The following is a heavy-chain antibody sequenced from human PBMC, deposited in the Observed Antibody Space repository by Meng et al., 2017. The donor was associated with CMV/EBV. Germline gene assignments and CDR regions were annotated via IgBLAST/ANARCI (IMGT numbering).Heavy chain of an antibody. J-gene: IGHJ6*02. CDR3: ARDLSNYDILTGYQYYYYGMDV. V-gene: IGHV3-21*01. Sequence: GESLKISCAASGFTFSSYSMNWVRLAPGKGLEWVSSISSSSSYIYYADSVKGRFTISRDNAKNSLYLQMNSLRAEDTAVYYCARDLSNYDILTGYQYYYYGMDVWGQGTTVTVSS. CDR2: ISSSSSYI. D-gene: IGHD3-9*01. CDR1: GFTFSSYS.